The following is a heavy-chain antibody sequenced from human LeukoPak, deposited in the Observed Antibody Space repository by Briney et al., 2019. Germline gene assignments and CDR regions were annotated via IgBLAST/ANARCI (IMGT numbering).Heavy chain of an antibody. CDR2: ISSSSSYI. J-gene: IGHJ3*02. Sequence: GGSLRLSCAASGFTFSSYSMNWVRRAPGKGLEWGSSISSSSSYIYYADSVKGRFTISRDNAKNSLYLQMNSLRAEDTALYYCAKSFEKQQHNAFDIWGQGTMVTVSS. CDR3: AKSFEKQQHNAFDI. V-gene: IGHV3-21*04. CDR1: GFTFSSYS. D-gene: IGHD1/OR15-1a*01.